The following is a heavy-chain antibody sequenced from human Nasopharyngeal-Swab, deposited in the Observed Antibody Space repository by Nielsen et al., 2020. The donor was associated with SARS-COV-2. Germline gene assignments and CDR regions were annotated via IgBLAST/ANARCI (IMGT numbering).Heavy chain of an antibody. CDR2: ISYEVRLR. CDR3: AKSMAYFQLSGTYNLDF. Sequence: VRQAPGKGLEWVAFISYEVRLRNYIDSVKGRFTVSRDSSKNTVYLQMNSLRPDDTAIYFCAKSMAYFQLSGTYNLDFWGQGTLVTVSS. D-gene: IGHD2-21*01. J-gene: IGHJ4*02. V-gene: IGHV3-30*18.